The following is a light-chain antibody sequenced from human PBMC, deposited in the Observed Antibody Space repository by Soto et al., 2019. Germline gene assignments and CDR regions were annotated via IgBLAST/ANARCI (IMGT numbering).Light chain of an antibody. CDR1: QSVRSSY. CDR2: GAS. CDR3: QQYGSSPGYT. Sequence: EIVLTQSPDILSLSPGERATLSCRASQSVRSSYLAWYQQRPGQAPRLLIYGASSRATGIPDRFSGDGSGTDFTLTISRLEPGDFAVYYCQQYGSSPGYTFGQGTKLEIK. V-gene: IGKV3-20*01. J-gene: IGKJ2*01.